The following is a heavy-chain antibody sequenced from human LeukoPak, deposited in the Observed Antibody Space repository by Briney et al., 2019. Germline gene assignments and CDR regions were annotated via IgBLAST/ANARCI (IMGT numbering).Heavy chain of an antibody. J-gene: IGHJ4*02. D-gene: IGHD2/OR15-2a*01. CDR2: IKQDGSEE. Sequence: PGGSLRLSCAAPGFTFSNYWIIWVRQAPGKGLEWVANIKQDGSEEYYVDSVKGRFTISRDNVKNSLYLQMDNMRAEDTAVYYCASGNNKYYGGDHWGQGTLVTVSS. V-gene: IGHV3-7*01. CDR1: GFTFSNYW. CDR3: ASGNNKYYGGDH.